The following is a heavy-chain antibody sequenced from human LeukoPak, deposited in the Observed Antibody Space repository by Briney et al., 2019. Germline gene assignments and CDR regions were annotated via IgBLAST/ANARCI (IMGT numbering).Heavy chain of an antibody. V-gene: IGHV5-51*01. CDR2: IYPGDSDT. CDR1: GYSFTSYW. D-gene: IGHD3-3*01. Sequence: PAESLKISCKGSGYSFTSYWIGWVRQMPGKGLEWMGIIYPGDSDTRYSPSFQGQVTISADKSISTAYLQWSSLKASDTAMYYCARQRDSAYYDFWSGYFFFDYWGQGTLVTVSS. CDR3: ARQRDSAYYDFWSGYFFFDY. J-gene: IGHJ4*02.